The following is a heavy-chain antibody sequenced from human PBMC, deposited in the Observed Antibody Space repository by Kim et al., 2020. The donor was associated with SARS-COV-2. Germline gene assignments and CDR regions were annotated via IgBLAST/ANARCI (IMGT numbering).Heavy chain of an antibody. CDR2: ISHDGSKE. CDR3: ARDQADGGWHWRFDY. CDR1: EFSFSTYA. V-gene: IGHV3-30*04. D-gene: IGHD6-19*01. Sequence: GGSLRLSCAASEFSFSTYAMHWVRQAPGKGLEWVAAISHDGSKEYYTDAVKGRFTVSRDNSKKTLYLQMNSLKAEDTAVYYCARDQADGGWHWRFDYWGQGTLVTVSS. J-gene: IGHJ4*02.